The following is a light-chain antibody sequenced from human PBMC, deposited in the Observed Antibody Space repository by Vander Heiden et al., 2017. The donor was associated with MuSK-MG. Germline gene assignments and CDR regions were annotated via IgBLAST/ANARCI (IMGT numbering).Light chain of an antibody. V-gene: IGKV1-39*01. J-gene: IGKJ5*01. CDR1: QSISSY. CDR2: AAS. CDR3: QQRDSTPIT. Sequence: DIQMTQSPSSLSASVGDRVTITCRASQSISSYLNWYQQKPGKAPKLLIYAASSLQSGVPSRFSGSGSGTDFTLTISMLQPEDFATYYCQQRDSTPITFGQGTPLEIK.